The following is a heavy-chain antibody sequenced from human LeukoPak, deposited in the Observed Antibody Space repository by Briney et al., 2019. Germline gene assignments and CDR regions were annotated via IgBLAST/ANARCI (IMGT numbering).Heavy chain of an antibody. Sequence: SETLSLTCAVYGGSFSGYYWSWIRQPPGKGLEWIGEINHSGSTNYNPSLKSRVTISVDTSKNQFSLKLSSVTAADTAVYYCAGALPVLLWFGELLFGGNPDCFDPWGQGTLVTVS. CDR3: AGALPVLLWFGELLFGGNPDCFDP. D-gene: IGHD3-10*01. V-gene: IGHV4-34*01. J-gene: IGHJ5*02. CDR2: INHSGST. CDR1: GGSFSGYY.